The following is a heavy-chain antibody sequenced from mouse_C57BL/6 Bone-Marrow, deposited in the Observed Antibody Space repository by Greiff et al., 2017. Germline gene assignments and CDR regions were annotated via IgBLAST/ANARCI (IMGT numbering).Heavy chain of an antibody. J-gene: IGHJ2*01. D-gene: IGHD1-1*01. Sequence: EVNVVESGGGLVQPGGSLKLSCAASGFTFSDYYMYWVRQTPEKRLEWVAYISNGGGSTYYPDTVKGRFTISRDNAKNTLYLQMSRLKSEDTAMYYCARLYYYGSSYFDYWGQGTTLTVSS. V-gene: IGHV5-12*01. CDR3: ARLYYYGSSYFDY. CDR2: ISNGGGST. CDR1: GFTFSDYY.